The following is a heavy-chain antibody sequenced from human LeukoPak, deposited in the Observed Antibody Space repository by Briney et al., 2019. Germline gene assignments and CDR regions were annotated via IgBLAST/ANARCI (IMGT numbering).Heavy chain of an antibody. Sequence: GGSLRLSCAASGFTFSSYGMHWVRQAPGKGLEWVAVIWYDGSNKYYADSVKGRFTISRDNSKNTLYLQMNSLRAEDTAVYYCAGDGEKLRYFDWLYKSAEYFQHWGQGTLVTVSS. V-gene: IGHV3-33*01. D-gene: IGHD3-9*01. J-gene: IGHJ1*01. CDR2: IWYDGSNK. CDR3: AGDGEKLRYFDWLYKSAEYFQH. CDR1: GFTFSSYG.